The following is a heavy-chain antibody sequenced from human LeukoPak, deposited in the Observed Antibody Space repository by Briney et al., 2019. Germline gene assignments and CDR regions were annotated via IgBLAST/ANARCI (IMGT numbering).Heavy chain of an antibody. D-gene: IGHD3-10*01. V-gene: IGHV3-74*01. Sequence: PGGSLRLSCVGSGFMFSNYYMYWVRHAPGKGLVWVSRIKNAGIDTIYADSVKGRFTVFRDNAKNTVYLQMSSLRAEDTAVYYCARGGYGHNMDVWGEGTTVTVSS. CDR3: ARGGYGHNMDV. CDR2: IKNAGIDT. J-gene: IGHJ6*03. CDR1: GFMFSNYY.